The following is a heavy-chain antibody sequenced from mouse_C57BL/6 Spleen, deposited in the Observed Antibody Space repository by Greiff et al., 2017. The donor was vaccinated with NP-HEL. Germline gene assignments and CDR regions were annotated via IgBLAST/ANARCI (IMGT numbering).Heavy chain of an antibody. D-gene: IGHD2-2*01. CDR2: ISYDGSN. J-gene: IGHJ2*01. Sequence: DVKLQESGPGLVKPSQSLSLTCSVTGYSITSGYYWNWIRQFPGNKLEWMGYISYDGSNNYNPSLKNRISITRDTSKNQFFLKLNSVTTEDTATYYCARGGGYDEGSDYWGQGTTLTVSS. CDR3: ARGGGYDEGSDY. V-gene: IGHV3-6*01. CDR1: GYSITSGYY.